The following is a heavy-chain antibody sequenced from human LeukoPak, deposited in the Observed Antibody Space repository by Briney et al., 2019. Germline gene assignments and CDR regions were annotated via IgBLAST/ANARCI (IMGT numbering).Heavy chain of an antibody. CDR2: ISGSGGST. D-gene: IGHD3-16*02. Sequence: GGSLRLSCAASGFTLSSYSMNWVRQAPGKGLEWVSAISGSGGSTYYADSVKGRFTISRDNSKNTLYLQMNSLRAEDTAVYYCAKDIGQHAFDIWGQGTMVTVSS. CDR1: GFTLSSYS. J-gene: IGHJ3*02. V-gene: IGHV3-23*01. CDR3: AKDIGQHAFDI.